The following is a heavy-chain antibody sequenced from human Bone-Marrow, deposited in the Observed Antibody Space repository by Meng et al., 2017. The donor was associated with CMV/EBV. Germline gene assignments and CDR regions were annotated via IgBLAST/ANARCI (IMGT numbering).Heavy chain of an antibody. D-gene: IGHD1-26*01. V-gene: IGHV1-2*02. CDR2: INPNSGGT. Sequence: ASVKVSCKASGYTFTGYYIHWVRQAPGQGLEWMGWINPNSGGTNYAQKFQGRVTMTRDTSISTAYMELSRLRSDDTAVYYCARDLWELLPTDGMDVWGQGTTVTVSS. J-gene: IGHJ6*02. CDR3: ARDLWELLPTDGMDV. CDR1: GYTFTGYY.